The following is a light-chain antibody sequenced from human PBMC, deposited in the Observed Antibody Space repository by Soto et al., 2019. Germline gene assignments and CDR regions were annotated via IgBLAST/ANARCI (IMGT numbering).Light chain of an antibody. CDR3: QQYNGYGSWT. CDR1: QSVSSSY. J-gene: IGKJ1*01. V-gene: IGKV3-20*01. Sequence: EIVLTQSPGTLSLSPGERATLSCRASQSVSSSYLAWYQQKPGQAPRLLIYGASSRATGIPDRFSGSGSGTDFTLTISRLEPEDFAVYYCQQYNGYGSWTFGQGTKVEIK. CDR2: GAS.